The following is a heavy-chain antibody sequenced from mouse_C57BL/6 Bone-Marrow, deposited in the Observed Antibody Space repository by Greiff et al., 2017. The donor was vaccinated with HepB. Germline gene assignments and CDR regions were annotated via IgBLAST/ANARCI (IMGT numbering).Heavy chain of an antibody. CDR2: INPNNGGT. CDR3: ARDGDMDYDGAWFAY. D-gene: IGHD2-4*01. Sequence: EVQLQQSGPELVKPGASVKISCKASGYTFTDYYMNWVKQSHGKSLEWIGDINPNNGGTSYNQKFKGKATLTVDKSSSTAYMELRSLTSEDSAVYYCARDGDMDYDGAWFAYWGQGTLVTVSA. V-gene: IGHV1-26*01. CDR1: GYTFTDYY. J-gene: IGHJ3*01.